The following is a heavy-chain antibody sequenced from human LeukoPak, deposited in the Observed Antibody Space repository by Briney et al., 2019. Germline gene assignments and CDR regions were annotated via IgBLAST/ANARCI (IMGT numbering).Heavy chain of an antibody. V-gene: IGHV3-73*01. CDR1: GFTFSGSA. J-gene: IGHJ6*02. Sequence: GGSLRLSCAASGFTFSGSAMHWVRQASGKGLEWVGRIRSKANSYATAYAASVKGRFTISRDDSKNTAHLQMNSLKTEDTAVYYCTRHGRVGSGWYYYYYGMDVWGQGTTVTVSS. D-gene: IGHD6-19*01. CDR2: IRSKANSYAT. CDR3: TRHGRVGSGWYYYYYGMDV.